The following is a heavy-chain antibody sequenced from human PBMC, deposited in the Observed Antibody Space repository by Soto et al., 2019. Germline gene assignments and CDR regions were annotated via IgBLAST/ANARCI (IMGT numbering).Heavy chain of an antibody. D-gene: IGHD2-2*01. CDR1: GFTFSSYG. CDR2: ISGSGGST. Sequence: EVQLLESGGGLVQPGGSLRVSCAASGFTFSSYGMSWVRQAPGKGLEWVSGISGSGGSTYYADSVKGRFTISRDNSKNTLYLQMNSLRAEDTAVYYCAKDGCSSTSCYEYWGQGTLVTVSS. CDR3: AKDGCSSTSCYEY. J-gene: IGHJ4*02. V-gene: IGHV3-23*01.